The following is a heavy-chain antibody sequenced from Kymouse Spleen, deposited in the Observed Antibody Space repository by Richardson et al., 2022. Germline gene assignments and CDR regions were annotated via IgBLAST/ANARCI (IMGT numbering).Heavy chain of an antibody. CDR3: AKDQDYYGSGSLDY. J-gene: IGHJ4*02. CDR1: GFTFSSYG. CDR2: ISYDGSNK. D-gene: IGHD3-10*01. Sequence: QVQLVESGGGVVQPGRSLRLSCAASGFTFSSYGMHWVRQAPGKGLEWVAVISYDGSNKYYADSVKGRFTISRDNSKNTLYLQMNSLRAEDTAVYYCAKDQDYYGSGSLDYWGQGTLVTVSS. V-gene: IGHV3-30*18.